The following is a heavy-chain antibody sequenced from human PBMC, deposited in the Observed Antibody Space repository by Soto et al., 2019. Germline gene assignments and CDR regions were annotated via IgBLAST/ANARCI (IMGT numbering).Heavy chain of an antibody. D-gene: IGHD4-17*01. CDR1: GYTFTSYG. V-gene: IGHV1-18*01. CDR3: ARDQVSPGDYGGFDY. CDR2: ISAYNGNT. Sequence: QVQLVQSGAEVKKPGASVKVSCKASGYTFTSYGISWVRQAPGQGLEWMGWISAYNGNTNYAQKLHGRVIMTADTSTSTGYMELRSLRSDDTAVYYCARDQVSPGDYGGFDYWGQGTLVTVSS. J-gene: IGHJ4*02.